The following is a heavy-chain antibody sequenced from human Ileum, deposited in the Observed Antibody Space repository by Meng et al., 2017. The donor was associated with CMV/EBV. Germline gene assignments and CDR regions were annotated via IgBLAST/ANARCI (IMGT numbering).Heavy chain of an antibody. D-gene: IGHD3-10*01. CDR3: ARRPGTTNWFDP. Sequence: CTGSGYSFPSYWIGWVRQMPGKGLEWMGIIYPGDSDTRYSPSFQGQVTISADKSISTAYLQWSSLKASDTAMYYCARRPGTTNWFDPWGQGTLVTVSS. J-gene: IGHJ5*02. CDR2: IYPGDSDT. CDR1: GYSFPSYW. V-gene: IGHV5-51*01.